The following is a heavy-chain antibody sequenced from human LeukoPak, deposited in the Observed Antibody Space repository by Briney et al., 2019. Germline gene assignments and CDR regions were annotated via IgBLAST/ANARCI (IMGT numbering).Heavy chain of an antibody. CDR2: IRTDETSKSSKSDKSKT. J-gene: IGHJ4*02. V-gene: IGHV3-30-5*02. Sequence: GGSLRLSCAASGFTFKSYDMHWVRQAPGKGLEWVAFIRTDETSKSSKSDKSKTYYADSVKGRFTVSRDNSKNTLYLQMNSLRAEDTAVYYCAKPPFGVVRQSLYWGQGTLVTVSS. CDR1: GFTFKSYD. D-gene: IGHD3-3*01. CDR3: AKPPFGVVRQSLY.